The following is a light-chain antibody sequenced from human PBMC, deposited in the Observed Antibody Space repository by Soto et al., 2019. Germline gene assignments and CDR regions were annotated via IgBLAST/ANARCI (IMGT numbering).Light chain of an antibody. V-gene: IGKV1-27*01. Sequence: DIQMTQSPSSLSASVGDRVTITCRASQGISNYLAWYQQKPGKVPKLLIYAASTVQSGVPSRFRVSGSGSDFNLTISSPQPEAVATYDDQKYYSATRSVGPSTVMYIK. CDR2: AAS. CDR3: QKYYSATRS. J-gene: IGKJ3*01. CDR1: QGISNY.